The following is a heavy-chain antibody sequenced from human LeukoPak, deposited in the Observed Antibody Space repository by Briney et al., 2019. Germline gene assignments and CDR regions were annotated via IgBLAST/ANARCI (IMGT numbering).Heavy chain of an antibody. CDR3: ARDRVSSGWDHDY. CDR2: ISTSSSYI. CDR1: GFTFSSYS. V-gene: IGHV3-21*01. D-gene: IGHD6-19*01. Sequence: GGSLRLSCAASGFTFSSYSMNWVRQAPGKGLEWVSFISTSSSYIHNADSVKGRFTISRDNAENSLYLQMNSLRAEDTAVYYCARDRVSSGWDHDYWGQGTLVTVSS. J-gene: IGHJ4*02.